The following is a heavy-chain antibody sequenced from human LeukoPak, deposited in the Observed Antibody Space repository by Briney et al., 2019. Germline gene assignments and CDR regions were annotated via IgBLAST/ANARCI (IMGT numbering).Heavy chain of an antibody. CDR1: GFTFTNAW. V-gene: IGHV3-15*01. D-gene: IGHD5-12*01. CDR2: IKSKAGGETT. CDR3: TTTRGYSGYDLGH. J-gene: IGHJ4*02. Sequence: GGSLRLSCAASGFTFTNAWMSWVRQAPGKGLEWVGRIKSKAGGETTHYAAPVKGRFTISRDDSKNTQYLQMNSLKTEDTAVYYCTTTRGYSGYDLGHWGQGTLVTVSS.